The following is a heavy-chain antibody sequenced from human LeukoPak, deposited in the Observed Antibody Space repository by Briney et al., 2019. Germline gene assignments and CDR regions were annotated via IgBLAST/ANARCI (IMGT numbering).Heavy chain of an antibody. D-gene: IGHD1-7*01. CDR1: GFTLSTYW. CDR3: ARIKNWNYAIDY. J-gene: IGHJ4*02. CDR2: IKQDGSEK. Sequence: PGGSLRPSCAASGFTLSTYWMTSARQAPGKGLEWVANIKQDGSEKYYVDSVKSRFTISRDDAKNSLYLQMNSLRAEDTAVYYCARIKNWNYAIDYWGQGTLVTVSS. V-gene: IGHV3-7*01.